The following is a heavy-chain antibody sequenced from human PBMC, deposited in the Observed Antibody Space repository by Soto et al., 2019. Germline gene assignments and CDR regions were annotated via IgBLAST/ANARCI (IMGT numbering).Heavy chain of an antibody. Sequence: EVQLLESGGGLVQPGGSLRLSCAASGFTFSSYAMSWVRQAPGKGLEWVSAISGSGGSTYYADSVKGRFTISRDNSKNTRYLKMNSLRAEDTAVYYCGRDYVWGRGLFDYWGQGTLVTVSS. CDR2: ISGSGGST. V-gene: IGHV3-23*01. J-gene: IGHJ4*02. CDR3: GRDYVWGRGLFDY. CDR1: GFTFSSYA. D-gene: IGHD3-16*01.